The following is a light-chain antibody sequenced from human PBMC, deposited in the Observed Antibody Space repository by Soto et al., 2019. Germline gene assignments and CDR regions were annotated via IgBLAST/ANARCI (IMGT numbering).Light chain of an antibody. CDR1: QNVGNN. J-gene: IGKJ4*01. CDR2: ATS. CDR3: QQYGDWPLT. Sequence: EIVVTQSPATLSVSPGERATLSCRASQNVGNNFAWYQQKPGQAPRLLIFATSTRATGVPARFSGSGSGTEFTLTISSLQSEDFAVYYCQQYGDWPLTFGGGAKVEIE. V-gene: IGKV3-15*01.